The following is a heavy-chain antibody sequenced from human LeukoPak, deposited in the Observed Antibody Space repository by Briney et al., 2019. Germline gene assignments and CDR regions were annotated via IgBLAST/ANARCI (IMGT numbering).Heavy chain of an antibody. D-gene: IGHD4-11*01. CDR3: ARESDYSNNVDY. J-gene: IGHJ4*02. CDR1: GGSISSGSYY. V-gene: IGHV4-61*02. CDR2: IYSSGTT. Sequence: SETLSLTCTVSGGSISSGSYYWSWIRQLAGKGLEWIGRIYSSGTTNYNPSLKSRVTISLDTSKNQFSLKLSSVTAADTALYYCARESDYSNNVDYWGQGTPVTVSS.